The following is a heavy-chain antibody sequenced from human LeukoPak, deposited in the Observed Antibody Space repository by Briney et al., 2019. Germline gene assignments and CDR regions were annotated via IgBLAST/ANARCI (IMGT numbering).Heavy chain of an antibody. CDR1: GGTFSSYA. CDR2: LIPIFGTA. CDR3: ARSREVARVSGYFQH. V-gene: IGHV1-69*01. Sequence: SVTVSCKASGGTFSSYAISWVRQAPGQGLEWMGGLIPIFGTANYAQKFQGRVTITADESTSTAYMELSSLRSEDTAVYYCARSREVARVSGYFQHWGQGTLVTVSS. J-gene: IGHJ1*01. D-gene: IGHD1-26*01.